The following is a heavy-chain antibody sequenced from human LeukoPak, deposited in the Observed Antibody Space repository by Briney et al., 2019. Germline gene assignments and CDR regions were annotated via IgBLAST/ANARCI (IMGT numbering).Heavy chain of an antibody. CDR2: ISYDGSNK. CDR1: GFTFSSYA. CDR3: ARFGLLGHSLTRPDAFDI. D-gene: IGHD2-21*01. V-gene: IGHV3-30-3*01. J-gene: IGHJ3*02. Sequence: GRSLRLSCAASGFTFSSYAMHWVRQAPGKGLEWVAVISYDGSNKYYADSVKGRFTISRDNSKNTLYLQMNSLRAEDTAVYYCARFGLLGHSLTRPDAFDIWGQGTMVTVSS.